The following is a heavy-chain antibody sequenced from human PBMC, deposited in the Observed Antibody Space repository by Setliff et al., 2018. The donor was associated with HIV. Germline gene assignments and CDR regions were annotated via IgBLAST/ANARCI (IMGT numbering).Heavy chain of an antibody. CDR2: IVYSGTT. CDR3: ASPASGGSSGQYHY. D-gene: IGHD6-19*01. Sequence: PSETLSLTCTVSGGSIIINDYYWGWIRQSPGKGLEWIGSIVYSGTTYYNVSLESRVTISVDTSKNQFSLKLSSVTAADTAVYYCASPASGGSSGQYHYWGQGTLVTVSS. J-gene: IGHJ4*02. V-gene: IGHV4-39*01. CDR1: GGSIIINDYY.